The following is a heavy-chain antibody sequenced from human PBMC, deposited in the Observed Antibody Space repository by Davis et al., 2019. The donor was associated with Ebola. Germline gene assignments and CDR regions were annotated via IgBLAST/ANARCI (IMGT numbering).Heavy chain of an antibody. V-gene: IGHV3-53*01. CDR1: GFIVSDKY. Sequence: GGSLRLSCAASGFIVSDKYMSWVRQAPGKGLEWVSVIYRDERTYYADSVKGRFTVSRDNSENMLYLQMSTLRAEDTAVNYCARHVNGDFWYFDLWGRGTRVTVSS. CDR3: ARHVNGDFWYFDL. D-gene: IGHD4-17*01. J-gene: IGHJ2*01. CDR2: IYRDERT.